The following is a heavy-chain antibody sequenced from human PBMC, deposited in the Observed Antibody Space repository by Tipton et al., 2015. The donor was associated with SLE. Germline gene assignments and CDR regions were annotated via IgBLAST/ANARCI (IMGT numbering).Heavy chain of an antibody. CDR1: GVSISSSY. V-gene: IGHV4-4*07. D-gene: IGHD2/OR15-2a*01. CDR2: IYTSGAT. J-gene: IGHJ3*02. CDR3: ARVWLNNAFDI. Sequence: TLSLTCNVSGVSISSSYWSWIRQPAGKGLEWIGRIYTSGATDDNPSLMSRVTMSVDMSKNQIFLKMTSVTAADSAVYFCARVWLNNAFDIWGQGTRVTVSS.